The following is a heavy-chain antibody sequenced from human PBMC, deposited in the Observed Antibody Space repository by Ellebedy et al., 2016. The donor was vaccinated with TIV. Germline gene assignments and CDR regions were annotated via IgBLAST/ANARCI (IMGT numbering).Heavy chain of an antibody. J-gene: IGHJ4*02. D-gene: IGHD4-11*01. CDR1: GSTFTSSA. CDR3: AAGRVVYSNLPFDS. CDR2: IVVASGST. V-gene: IGHV1-58*01. Sequence: AASVKVSCKASGSTFTSSAVQWVRQARGQRLEWIGWIVVASGSTNYTQKFQERLTLTRDVSTTTAYMELTSLMSEDTAVYYCAAGRVVYSNLPFDSWGQGTLVTVSS.